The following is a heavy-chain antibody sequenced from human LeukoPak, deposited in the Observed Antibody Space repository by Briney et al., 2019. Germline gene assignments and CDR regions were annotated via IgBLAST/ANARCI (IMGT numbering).Heavy chain of an antibody. Sequence: GESLKISCEGSGHSFTSYWIGWVRQMPGKGLEWMGIIYPGDSDTRYSPSFQGQVTISADKSISTAYLQWSSLKASDTAMYYCARAMYGSGSYSGYWGQGTLVTVSS. CDR3: ARAMYGSGSYSGY. CDR2: IYPGDSDT. J-gene: IGHJ4*02. CDR1: GHSFTSYW. D-gene: IGHD3-10*01. V-gene: IGHV5-51*01.